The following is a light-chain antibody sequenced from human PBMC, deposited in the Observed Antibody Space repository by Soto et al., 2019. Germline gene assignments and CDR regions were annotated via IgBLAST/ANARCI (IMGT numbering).Light chain of an antibody. V-gene: IGLV1-44*01. CDR3: QSFDSSLSAWV. CDR1: SSNIGGNT. J-gene: IGLJ3*02. Sequence: VLTQPPSASGIPGQRVTISCSGSSSNIGGNTVNWYQHLPGTAPNLLIYFNNQRPSGVPDRFSGSKSGTSASLAISGLQSEDEADYYCQSFDSSLSAWVFGGGTQLTVL. CDR2: FNN.